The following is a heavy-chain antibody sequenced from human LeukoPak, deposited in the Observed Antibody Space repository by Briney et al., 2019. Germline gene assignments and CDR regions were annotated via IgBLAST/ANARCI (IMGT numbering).Heavy chain of an antibody. CDR1: GGSISSGGYY. Sequence: SETLSLTCTVSGGSISSGGYYWSWIRQPPGKGLEWIGYIYHSGSTYYNPSLKSRVTISVDRSKNQFSLKLSSVTTADTAVYYCARGCSSTSCYSYDILTGYYDSGGDYWGQGTLVTVSS. V-gene: IGHV4-30-2*01. CDR3: ARGCSSTSCYSYDILTGYYDSGGDY. J-gene: IGHJ4*02. D-gene: IGHD3-9*01. CDR2: IYHSGST.